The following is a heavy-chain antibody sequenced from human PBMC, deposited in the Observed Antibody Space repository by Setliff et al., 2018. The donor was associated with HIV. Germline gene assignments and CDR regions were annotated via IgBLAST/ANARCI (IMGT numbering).Heavy chain of an antibody. V-gene: IGHV4-39*02. Sequence: SETLSLTCTVSGGSVSSSTTYYWGWIRQPPGKGLEWIGSMYYTGSSYYNPSLKSRVTISVDTSKNQFSLKVNSVTAADTAVYYCARDSITGTTPASDYWGQGTLVTVSS. J-gene: IGHJ4*02. CDR1: GGSVSSSTTYY. CDR2: MYYTGSS. CDR3: ARDSITGTTPASDY. D-gene: IGHD1-20*01.